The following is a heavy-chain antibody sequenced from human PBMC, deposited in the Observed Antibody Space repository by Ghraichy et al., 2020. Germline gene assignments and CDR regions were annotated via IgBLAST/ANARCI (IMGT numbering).Heavy chain of an antibody. CDR1: GGSIGTYY. V-gene: IGHV4-4*07. CDR2: IYTTGST. J-gene: IGHJ4*02. Sequence: SETLSLTCTVSGGSIGTYYWSWIRQPAGKEPKWIGRIYTTGSTDYNPSLKSRVTMSLDTSANQFSLKLDSVTAADTAVYYCARGVGWTDFDYWGRGTLVTVSS. CDR3: ARGVGWTDFDY. D-gene: IGHD2-15*01.